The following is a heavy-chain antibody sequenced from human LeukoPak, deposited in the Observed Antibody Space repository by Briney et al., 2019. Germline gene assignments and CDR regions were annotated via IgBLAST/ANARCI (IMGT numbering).Heavy chain of an antibody. V-gene: IGHV2-70*11. CDR3: ARTPYYYDSSGYDPNYYGMDV. J-gene: IGHJ6*02. Sequence: RKSGPALVKPTQTLTLTCTFSGFSLSTSGMCVSWIRQPPGKALEWLARIDWDDDKYYSTSLKTRLTISKDTSKNQVVLTMTNMDPVDTATYYCARTPYYYDSSGYDPNYYGMDVWGQGTTVTVSS. D-gene: IGHD3-22*01. CDR2: IDWDDDK. CDR1: GFSLSTSGMC.